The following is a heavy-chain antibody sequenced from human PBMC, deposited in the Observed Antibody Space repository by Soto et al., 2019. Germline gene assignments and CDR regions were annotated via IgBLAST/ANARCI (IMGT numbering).Heavy chain of an antibody. J-gene: IGHJ4*02. CDR1: VGCFSNFC. Sequence: AETLSLTCIVSVGCFSNFCWSWIRQPPGKGLEWICYISYCYITNYNPPLNSRVTISVDTTNNQFSLKLSSVPAADTPVYYSATGDYSNSWNNGHYDYWGQGALVTVSS. V-gene: IGHV4-59*01. D-gene: IGHD6-13*01. CDR2: ISYCYIT. CDR3: ATGDYSNSWNNGHYDY.